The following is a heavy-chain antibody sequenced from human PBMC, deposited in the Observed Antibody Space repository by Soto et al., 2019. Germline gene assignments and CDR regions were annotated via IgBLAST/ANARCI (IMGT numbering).Heavy chain of an antibody. V-gene: IGHV1-46*01. J-gene: IGHJ6*02. Sequence: QVQLVQSGAEVKKPGASVKVSCKASGSTFTSSYMHWVRQPPGQGLEWMGIINPSGGSTSYAQKFQGRVTMTRDTSTSTDYMELSSLRSEDTAVYYCARDKYRYVGGMDVWGQGTTVTVSS. CDR2: INPSGGST. D-gene: IGHD3-16*02. CDR3: ARDKYRYVGGMDV. CDR1: GSTFTSSY.